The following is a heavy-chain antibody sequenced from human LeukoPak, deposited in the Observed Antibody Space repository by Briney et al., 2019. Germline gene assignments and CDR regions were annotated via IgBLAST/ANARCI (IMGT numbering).Heavy chain of an antibody. D-gene: IGHD1-1*01. Sequence: GGSLRLSCAASGFTFSSYDMHWVRQATGKGLEWVSAIGTAGDTYYPGSVKGRFTISRDNSKNTLYLQMNSLRAEDTAVYYCAKATTRTPQYYYGMDVWGQGTTVTVSS. CDR2: IGTAGDT. CDR3: AKATTRTPQYYYGMDV. CDR1: GFTFSSYD. J-gene: IGHJ6*02. V-gene: IGHV3-13*01.